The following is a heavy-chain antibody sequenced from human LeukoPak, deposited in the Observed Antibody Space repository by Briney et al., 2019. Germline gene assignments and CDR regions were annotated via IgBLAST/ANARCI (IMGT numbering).Heavy chain of an antibody. CDR3: GGYCSGGSCRYYFDY. D-gene: IGHD2-15*01. J-gene: IGHJ4*02. V-gene: IGHV4-34*01. Sequence: SETLSLTCAVYGGSFSGYYWSWIRQPPGKGLEWIGEINHSGSTNYNPSLKSRVTTSVDTSKNQFSLKLSSVTAADTAVHYCGGYCSGGSCRYYFDYWGQGTLVTVSS. CDR1: GGSFSGYY. CDR2: INHSGST.